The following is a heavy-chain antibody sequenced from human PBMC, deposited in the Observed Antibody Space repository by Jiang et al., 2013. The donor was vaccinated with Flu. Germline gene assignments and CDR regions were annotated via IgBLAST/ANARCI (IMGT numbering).Heavy chain of an antibody. J-gene: IGHJ4*02. CDR3: ARLQGGDYVWGSYRYTGYFDY. D-gene: IGHD3-16*02. Sequence: GLVKPSETLSLTCTVSGGSISGFYWSWIRQPPGKGLEWIGFIYSSGSTSYNPSLKSRVTISVDTSKNQFSLKLSSVTAADTAVYYCARLQGGDYVWGSYRYTGYFDYWGQGTLVTVSS. CDR1: GGSISGFY. V-gene: IGHV4-59*08. CDR2: IYSSGST.